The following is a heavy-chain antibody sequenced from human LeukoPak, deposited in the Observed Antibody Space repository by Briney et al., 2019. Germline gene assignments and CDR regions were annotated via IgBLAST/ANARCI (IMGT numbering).Heavy chain of an antibody. J-gene: IGHJ4*02. CDR2: ISYDGSNK. D-gene: IGHD5-24*01. Sequence: PGRSLRLSCAASGFSFSNFGMHWVRQAPGKGLEWVAVISYDGSNKYFADSVKGRFTISRDNAKNSLYLQMNSLRPEDTAVYYCAGRGDGNLYYFDHWGQGTLVTASS. CDR1: GFSFSNFG. V-gene: IGHV3-30*03. CDR3: AGRGDGNLYYFDH.